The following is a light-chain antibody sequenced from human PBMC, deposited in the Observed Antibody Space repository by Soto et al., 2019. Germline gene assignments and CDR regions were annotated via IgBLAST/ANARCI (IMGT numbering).Light chain of an antibody. CDR1: QSVTTY. J-gene: IGKJ5*01. V-gene: IGKV3-11*01. CDR3: RTRGNSPPGIA. Sequence: EVVLTQSPGTLSLSPRERASLSCRASQSVTTYLAWYQQKPGQAPRLLIYDASDRATGIPARFSCSWSGTEFALAISRLETEDCAVYYCRTRGNSPPGIALAQGTRLEIK. CDR2: DAS.